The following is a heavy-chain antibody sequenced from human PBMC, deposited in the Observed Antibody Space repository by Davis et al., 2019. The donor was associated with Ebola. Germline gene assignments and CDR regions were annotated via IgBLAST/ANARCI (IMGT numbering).Heavy chain of an antibody. V-gene: IGHV4-59*12. Sequence: PSETLSLTCAVSGGSISNYYWTWIRQPPGKGLEWIGYIYYSGSTNYNPSLKSRVTISVDTSKNQFSLKLSSVTAADKAVYYCARVDSGVIDYWGQGTLVTVSS. J-gene: IGHJ4*02. CDR2: IYYSGST. D-gene: IGHD5-18*01. CDR3: ARVDSGVIDY. CDR1: GGSISNYY.